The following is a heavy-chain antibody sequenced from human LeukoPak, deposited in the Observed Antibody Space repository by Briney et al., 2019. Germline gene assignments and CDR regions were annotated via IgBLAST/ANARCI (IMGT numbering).Heavy chain of an antibody. J-gene: IGHJ4*02. V-gene: IGHV3-30*18. Sequence: PGRSLRLSCAASGFTFSSYAMHWVRQAPGKGLEWVAVISYDGSNKYYADSVKGRFTISRDNSKNTLYLQMNSLRAEDTAVYYCAKLTLGATTPFDYWGQGTLVTVSS. CDR1: GFTFSSYA. CDR3: AKLTLGATTPFDY. D-gene: IGHD1-26*01. CDR2: ISYDGSNK.